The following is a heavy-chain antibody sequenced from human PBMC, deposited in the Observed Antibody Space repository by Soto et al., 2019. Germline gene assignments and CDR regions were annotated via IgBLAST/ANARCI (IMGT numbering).Heavy chain of an antibody. CDR1: GYTFTIYG. CDR3: ARDLNYDFWSGPLMDV. J-gene: IGHJ6*02. V-gene: IGHV1-3*01. Sequence: ASVKVSCKASGYTFTIYGLHWVRQAPGQRLEWMGWINGGNGNTKYSQKFQDRVTIARDTSVSTAYMELGSLMSEDTAVYYCARDLNYDFWSGPLMDVWGQGTTVTVSS. D-gene: IGHD3-3*01. CDR2: INGGNGNT.